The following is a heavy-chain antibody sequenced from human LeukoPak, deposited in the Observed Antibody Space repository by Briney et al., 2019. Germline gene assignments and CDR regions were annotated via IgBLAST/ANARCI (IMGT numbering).Heavy chain of an antibody. CDR1: GFTFSNAW. D-gene: IGHD1-26*01. Sequence: PGGSLRLSCAASGFTFSNAWMTWVRQAPGKGLEWVGFIRSKAYGGTTEYAASVKGRFTISRDDSKSIAYLQMNSLKTEDTAVYYCTRDAGSYLVFDYWGQGTLVTVSS. CDR2: IRSKAYGGTT. V-gene: IGHV3-49*04. J-gene: IGHJ4*02. CDR3: TRDAGSYLVFDY.